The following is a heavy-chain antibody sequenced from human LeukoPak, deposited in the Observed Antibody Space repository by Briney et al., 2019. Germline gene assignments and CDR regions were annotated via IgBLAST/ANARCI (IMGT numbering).Heavy chain of an antibody. CDR2: INPNSGGT. Sequence: ASVKVSCKASGYTFTGYYMHCVRQAPGQGLEWMGWINPNSGGTNYAQKFQGRVTMTRDTSISTAYMELSRLRSDDTAVYYCARDVGIYSGYGLGYYFDYWGQGTLVTVSS. CDR3: ARDVGIYSGYGLGYYFDY. CDR1: GYTFTGYY. V-gene: IGHV1-2*02. J-gene: IGHJ4*02. D-gene: IGHD5-12*01.